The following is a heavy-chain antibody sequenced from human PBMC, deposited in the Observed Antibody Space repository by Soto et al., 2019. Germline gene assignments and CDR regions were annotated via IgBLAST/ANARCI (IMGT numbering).Heavy chain of an antibody. D-gene: IGHD1-26*01. J-gene: IGHJ5*02. Sequence: PSETLSLTCAVSGGSISSSNWWSWVRQPPGKGLEWIGEIYHSGSTNYNPSLKSRVTISVDKSKNQFSLKLSSVTAADTAVYYRARVVGANDWFDPCGQGALVTVSS. V-gene: IGHV4-4*02. CDR3: ARVVGANDWFDP. CDR2: IYHSGST. CDR1: GGSISSSNW.